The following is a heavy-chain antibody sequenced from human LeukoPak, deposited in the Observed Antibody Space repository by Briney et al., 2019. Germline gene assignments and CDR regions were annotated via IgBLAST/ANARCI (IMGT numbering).Heavy chain of an antibody. D-gene: IGHD2-15*01. J-gene: IGHJ6*03. Sequence: GGSLRLSCAASGFTFSDYYMSWIRQASGKGLEWVSYISSSGSTIYYADSVKGRFTISRDNAKNSLYLQMNSLRAEDTAVYYCARWGYCSGGRCSPWYYYYYMDVWGKGTTVTVSS. CDR1: GFTFSDYY. CDR2: ISSSGSTI. V-gene: IGHV3-11*01. CDR3: ARWGYCSGGRCSPWYYYYYMDV.